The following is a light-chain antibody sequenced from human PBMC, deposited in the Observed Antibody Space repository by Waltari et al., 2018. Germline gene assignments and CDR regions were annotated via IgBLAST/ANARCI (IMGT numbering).Light chain of an antibody. CDR3: MQARQTPWT. CDR1: QSLLHSSGNTF. CDR2: LVS. J-gene: IGKJ1*01. Sequence: DIVMTQSPLSLSVTPGEPASLSCRSSQSLLHSSGNTFLDWYLQKTGQSPPLLIYLVSNRASGVPDRFSGSGSGTDFTLKISRVEAEDVGVYFCMQARQTPWTFGQGTKVEIK. V-gene: IGKV2-28*01.